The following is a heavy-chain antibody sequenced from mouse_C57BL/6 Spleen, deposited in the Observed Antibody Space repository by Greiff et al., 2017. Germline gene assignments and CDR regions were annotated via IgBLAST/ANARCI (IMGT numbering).Heavy chain of an antibody. CDR1: GYTFTSYW. Sequence: QVQLQQPGAELVRPGSSVKLSCKASGYTFTSYWMDWVKQRPGQGLEWIGNIYPSDSETHYNQKFKDKATLTVDKSSSTAYMQLSSLTSEDSAVYYCARGDNTALDYWGQGTTLTVSS. CDR3: ARGDNTALDY. D-gene: IGHD1-2*01. J-gene: IGHJ2*01. V-gene: IGHV1-61*01. CDR2: IYPSDSET.